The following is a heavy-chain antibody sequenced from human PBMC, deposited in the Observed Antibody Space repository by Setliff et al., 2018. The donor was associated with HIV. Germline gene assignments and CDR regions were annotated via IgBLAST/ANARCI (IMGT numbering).Heavy chain of an antibody. CDR1: GDSVTSGGFF. J-gene: IGHJ6*02. CDR2: MFYSGTT. D-gene: IGHD3-3*01. Sequence: PSETLSLTCSVSGDSVTSGGFFWSWIRQRPEKGLEWIGHMFYSGTTYYSPSLKSRVRISRATSENQFSLKLTSVTAADTAVYYCARITIFVPGNPYFYGMDVWGQGTTVT. CDR3: ARITIFVPGNPYFYGMDV. V-gene: IGHV4-31*03.